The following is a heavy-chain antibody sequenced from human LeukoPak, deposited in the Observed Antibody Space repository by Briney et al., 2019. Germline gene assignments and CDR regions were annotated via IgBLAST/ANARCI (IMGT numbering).Heavy chain of an antibody. CDR3: ANSGYDRVKFDN. D-gene: IGHD5-12*01. CDR2: IYYSGST. Sequence: SETLSLTCTVSGGSISSGGYCWSWIRQHPGKGLVWIGLIYYSGSTYYNPSLKSRVTISVDMSKNQFSLKLSSVTAADTAVYYCANSGYDRVKFDNWGQGTLVTVSS. CDR1: GGSISSGGYC. J-gene: IGHJ4*02. V-gene: IGHV4-31*03.